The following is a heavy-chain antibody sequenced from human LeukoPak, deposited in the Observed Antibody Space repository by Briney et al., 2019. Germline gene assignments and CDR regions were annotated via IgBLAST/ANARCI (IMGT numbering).Heavy chain of an antibody. CDR2: ISGSSSTI. CDR1: GFTFSSYW. CDR3: AKDTAVAHFDY. Sequence: GGSLRLSCAASGFTFSSYWMSWVRQAPGKGLEWVSYISGSSSTIYYADSVKGRFTISRDNAKNSLYLQMNSLRAEDTAVYYCAKDTAVAHFDYWGQGTLVTVSS. J-gene: IGHJ4*02. D-gene: IGHD6-19*01. V-gene: IGHV3-48*01.